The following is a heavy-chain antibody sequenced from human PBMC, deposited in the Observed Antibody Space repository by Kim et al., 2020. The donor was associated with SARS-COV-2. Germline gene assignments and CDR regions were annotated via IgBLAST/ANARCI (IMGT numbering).Heavy chain of an antibody. V-gene: IGHV3-7*01. CDR3: TSDILSPGTKGFDV. J-gene: IGHJ3*01. D-gene: IGHD1-1*01. Sequence: VESVKGRFTVSKDNAKNLLYLQMNSLRAEDAAVYFCTSDILSPGTKGFDVWGQGTKVTVSS.